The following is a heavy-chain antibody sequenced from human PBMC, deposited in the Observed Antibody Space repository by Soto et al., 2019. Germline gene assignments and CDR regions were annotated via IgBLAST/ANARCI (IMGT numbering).Heavy chain of an antibody. D-gene: IGHD3-22*01. V-gene: IGHV4-4*02. CDR2: IYHSGST. CDR3: ARDRGYYDRNWFDP. J-gene: IGHJ5*02. Sequence: PSETLSLTCAVSGGSISSSNWWSWVRQPPGKGLEWIGEIYHSGSTNYNPSLKSRVTISVDKSKNQFSLKLSSVTAADTAVYYCARDRGYYDRNWFDPWGQGTLVTVSS. CDR1: GGSISSSNW.